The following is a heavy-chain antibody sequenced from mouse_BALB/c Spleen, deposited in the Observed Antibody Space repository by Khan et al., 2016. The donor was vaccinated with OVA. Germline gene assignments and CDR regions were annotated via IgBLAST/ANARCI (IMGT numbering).Heavy chain of an antibody. V-gene: IGHV1-63*02. CDR2: VHPGGGFT. J-gene: IGHJ2*01. Sequence: VQLQQSRTELVRPGTSVKMSCKAAGYTFTNYWIGWVKQRPGHGPEWIGDVHPGGGFTDYNEKFKVKTTLTADAFSSTAYMQLSSLTSEDSAIYYCARGSGYDSSFDFWGQGTTLTVSS. CDR1: GYTFTNYW. CDR3: ARGSGYDSSFDF. D-gene: IGHD2-14*01.